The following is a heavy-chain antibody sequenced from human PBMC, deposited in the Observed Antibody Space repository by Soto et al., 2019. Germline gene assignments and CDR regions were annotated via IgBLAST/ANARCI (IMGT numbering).Heavy chain of an antibody. CDR1: GGSISSSNW. CDR2: IYHSGST. Sequence: QVQLQESGPGLVKPSGTLSLTCAVSGGSISSSNWWSWVRQPPGKGLAWIGEIYHSGSTNYNPSLKIRGTISVDKSKNQFSLKLSAVTAADTAVYYCARVEQKGYCSGGSCYWGQGTLVTVSS. D-gene: IGHD2-15*01. J-gene: IGHJ4*02. V-gene: IGHV4-4*02. CDR3: ARVEQKGYCSGGSCY.